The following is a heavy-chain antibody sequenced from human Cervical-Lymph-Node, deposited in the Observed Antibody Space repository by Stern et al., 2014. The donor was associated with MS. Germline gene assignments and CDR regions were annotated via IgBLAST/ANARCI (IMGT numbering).Heavy chain of an antibody. J-gene: IGHJ4*02. CDR3: ARGGRGVGLEY. CDR2: VSYDGTQR. D-gene: IGHD3-10*01. Sequence: VQLVESGGGVVPPGRSLSLSCVVSGFSLSTSAMHLVRQAPGKGLELVAFVSYDGTQRNSTDSVKARFTITRDNSKNTLYLHMNSLRDEDAAVYFCARGGRGVGLEYWGQGALVTVSS. V-gene: IGHV3-30-3*01. CDR1: GFSLSTSA.